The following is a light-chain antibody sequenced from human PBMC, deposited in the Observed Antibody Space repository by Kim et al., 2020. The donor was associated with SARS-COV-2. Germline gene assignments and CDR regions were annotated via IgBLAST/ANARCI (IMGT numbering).Light chain of an antibody. CDR3: SSYTSSSTRV. CDR1: SSDVGGYTY. CDR2: DVS. J-gene: IGLJ3*02. V-gene: IGLV2-14*03. Sequence: GQTITISCPGTSSDVGGYTYVSWYQQHPGEAPKLMIYDVSNRASGVSNRCSGSKSGNTASLTISGLQAEDEADYYCSSYTSSSTRVFGGGTKLTVL.